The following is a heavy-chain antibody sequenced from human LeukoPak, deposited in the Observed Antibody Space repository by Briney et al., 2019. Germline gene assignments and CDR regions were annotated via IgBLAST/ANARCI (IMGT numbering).Heavy chain of an antibody. Sequence: GGSLRLSCAASGFTFDTYSMNWVRQAPGKGLEWVSAISGSGGSTYYADSVKGRFTISRDNSKNTLYLQMSSLRAEDTAVYYCAKPKDNSLYCFDYWGQGTLVTVSS. D-gene: IGHD1-20*01. CDR3: AKPKDNSLYCFDY. CDR1: GFTFDTYS. J-gene: IGHJ4*02. V-gene: IGHV3-23*01. CDR2: ISGSGGST.